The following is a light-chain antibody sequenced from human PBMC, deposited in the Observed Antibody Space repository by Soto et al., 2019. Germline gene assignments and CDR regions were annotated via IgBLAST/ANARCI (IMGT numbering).Light chain of an antibody. CDR2: GAS. CDR1: QSITIY. CDR3: EHTYTAPRT. J-gene: IGKJ1*01. V-gene: IGKV1-39*01. Sequence: DIQMTQSPSSLSASVRDRVTITCRASQSITIYLNWYQQQAGKAPRLLIYGASTWQTGVPSRFSGSGSMTDFKLTISDLQPEDFVTYDCEHTYTAPRTFGQGTKVDI.